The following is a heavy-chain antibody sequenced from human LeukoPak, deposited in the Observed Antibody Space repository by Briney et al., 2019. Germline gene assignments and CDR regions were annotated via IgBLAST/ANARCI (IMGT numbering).Heavy chain of an antibody. V-gene: IGHV4-34*01. J-gene: IGHJ4*02. CDR1: GGSFSGYY. Sequence: SETLSLTCAVYGGSFSGYYWSWFRQPPGKGLEWIGEINHSGSTNYNPSLKSRVTISVDTSKNQFSLKLSSVTAADTAVYYCTRGFRSGYYYRHYFDYWGQGTLVTVSS. CDR2: INHSGST. D-gene: IGHD3-22*01. CDR3: TRGFRSGYYYRHYFDY.